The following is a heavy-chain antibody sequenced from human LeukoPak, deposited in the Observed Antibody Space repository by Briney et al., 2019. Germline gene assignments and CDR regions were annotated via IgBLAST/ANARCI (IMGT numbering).Heavy chain of an antibody. J-gene: IGHJ4*02. CDR2: INPSGDTT. CDR3: ARETRSLVIGAAAGPWNY. D-gene: IGHD6-13*01. Sequence: ASVKVSCKASGYTFSSYYMHWARQAPGRGLEWMGIINPSGDTTSYAQKFQDRVTMTRDTSTSTVYMELSSLRSEDTAVYYCARETRSLVIGAAAGPWNYWGQGTLVTVSS. CDR1: GYTFSSYY. V-gene: IGHV1-46*01.